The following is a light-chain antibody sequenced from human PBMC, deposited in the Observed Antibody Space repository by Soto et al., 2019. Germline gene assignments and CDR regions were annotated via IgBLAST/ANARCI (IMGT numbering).Light chain of an antibody. CDR1: QSVSSY. Sequence: EIVLTQSPATLSLSPGERATLSCRASQSVSSYLAWYQQKPGQAPRLLIYDASNRATGIPARFSGSGSGTDFTLTISSLEPEEFAVYYCQQRSHWPRTFGQGTKLEIK. J-gene: IGKJ2*01. CDR3: QQRSHWPRT. V-gene: IGKV3-11*01. CDR2: DAS.